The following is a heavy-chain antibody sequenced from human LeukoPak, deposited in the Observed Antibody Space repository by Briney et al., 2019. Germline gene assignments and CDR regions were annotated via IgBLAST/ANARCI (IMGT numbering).Heavy chain of an antibody. D-gene: IGHD4-23*01. J-gene: IGHJ4*02. CDR3: AREPVGYYGGNSGYFDY. CDR2: IYYSGST. V-gene: IGHV4-39*07. Sequence: SETLSLTCTVSGGSISSSSYYWGWIRQPPGKGLEWIGSIYYSGSTYYNPSLKSRVTISVDRSKNQFSLKLSSVTAADTAVYYCAREPVGYYGGNSGYFDYWGQGTLVTVSS. CDR1: GGSISSSSYY.